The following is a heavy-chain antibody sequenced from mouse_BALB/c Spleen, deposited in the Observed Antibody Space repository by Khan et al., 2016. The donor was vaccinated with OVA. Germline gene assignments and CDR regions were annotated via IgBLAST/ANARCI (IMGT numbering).Heavy chain of an antibody. V-gene: IGHV3-2*02. D-gene: IGHD1-1*01. J-gene: IGHJ2*01. CDR1: GYSIASDYA. CDR2: ISYSGNT. CDR3: ARVYWGDFDY. Sequence: EVKLLESGPGLVKPSQSLSLTCTVTGYSIASDYAWNWIRQFPGNKLEWMGFISYSGNTNYNPSLKSQISITRDTSKNQFFLQLNSVTSEDTATYYCARVYWGDFDYWGQGTTLTVSS.